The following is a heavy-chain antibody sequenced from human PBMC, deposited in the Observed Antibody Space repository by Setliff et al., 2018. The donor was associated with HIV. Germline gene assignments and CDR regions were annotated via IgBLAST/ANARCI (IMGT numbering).Heavy chain of an antibody. CDR2: TIPILGIA. J-gene: IGHJ4*02. CDR3: AGDVWGSYRSFDY. V-gene: IGHV1-69*10. D-gene: IGHD3-16*02. CDR1: GGTFSSYA. Sequence: SVKVSCKASGGTFSSYAISWVRQAPGQGLEWMGGTIPILGIANYAQKFQGRVTITADESTSTAYMELSSLRSEDTAVYYCAGDVWGSYRSFDYWGQGTLVTVSS.